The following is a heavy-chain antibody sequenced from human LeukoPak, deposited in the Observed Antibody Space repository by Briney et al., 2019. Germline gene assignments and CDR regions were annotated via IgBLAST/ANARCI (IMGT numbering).Heavy chain of an antibody. Sequence: PSETLSLTCAVYGGSFSGYYWSWIRQPPGKGLEWIGYIYYSGSTNYNPSLKSRVTISVDTSKNQFSLKLSSVTAADTAVYYCARVWSGYYTRKEFDYWGQGTLVTVSS. CDR3: ARVWSGYYTRKEFDY. D-gene: IGHD3-3*01. J-gene: IGHJ4*02. CDR1: GGSFSGYY. CDR2: IYYSGST. V-gene: IGHV4-59*01.